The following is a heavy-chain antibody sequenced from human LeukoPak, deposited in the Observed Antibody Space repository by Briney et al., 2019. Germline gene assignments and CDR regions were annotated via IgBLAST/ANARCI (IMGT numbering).Heavy chain of an antibody. V-gene: IGHV1-18*04. J-gene: IGHJ4*02. Sequence: ASVKVSCKASGYTFATYGITWVRQAPGQGLEWMGWISASNDVTNYAQKLQGRVTVTTDTSTSTAYMELRSLRSDDTAVYYCARGYYAHFDYWGQGTQVTVSS. CDR1: GYTFATYG. CDR2: ISASNDVT. CDR3: ARGYYAHFDY. D-gene: IGHD2/OR15-2a*01.